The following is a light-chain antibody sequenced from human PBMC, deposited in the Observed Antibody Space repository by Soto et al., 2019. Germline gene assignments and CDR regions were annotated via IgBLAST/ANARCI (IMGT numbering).Light chain of an antibody. Sequence: DIVLTQSPATLSLSPGDRATIYCRASQSVSSYLAWYQQKPGQAPRLLIYDASTRATGIPVRFSGSGSGTDFTLTISSLQPEDFAVYYCQKRSNAPGTFGQGTKVEIK. CDR2: DAS. CDR3: QKRSNAPGT. J-gene: IGKJ1*01. V-gene: IGKV3-11*01. CDR1: QSVSSY.